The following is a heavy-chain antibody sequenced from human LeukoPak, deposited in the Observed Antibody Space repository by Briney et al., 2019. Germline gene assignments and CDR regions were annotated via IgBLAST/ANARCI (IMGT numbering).Heavy chain of an antibody. CDR2: ISSNGSTI. CDR1: GFTFSSYG. J-gene: IGHJ4*02. V-gene: IGHV3-48*04. CDR3: AKDQVLTVAWKRLAYCGGDCYSALDY. D-gene: IGHD2-21*02. Sequence: GGSLRLSCAASGFTFSSYGMSWVRQAPGKGLEWVSYISSNGSTIYYADSVKGRFTISRDNAKKSLYLQMNSLRAEDTAVYYCAKDQVLTVAWKRLAYCGGDCYSALDYWGQGTLVTVSS.